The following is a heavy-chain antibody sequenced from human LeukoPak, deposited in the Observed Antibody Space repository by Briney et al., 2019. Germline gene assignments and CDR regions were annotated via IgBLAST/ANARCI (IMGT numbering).Heavy chain of an antibody. V-gene: IGHV4-34*01. J-gene: IGHJ5*02. CDR2: ASHSGTT. CDR3: ATSGWNGGGGFDP. Sequence: SETLSLTCDVSGGSFSGYYYSWIRQPPGKGLEWIGEASHSGTTNYNSSLESRVSMSVGASSTQFSLIMTSVTAADTAVYYCATSGWNGGGGFDPWGQGTLVIVSS. D-gene: IGHD3-16*01. CDR1: GGSFSGYY.